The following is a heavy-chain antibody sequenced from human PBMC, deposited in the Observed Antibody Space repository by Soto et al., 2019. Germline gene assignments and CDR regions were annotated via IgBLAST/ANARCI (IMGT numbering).Heavy chain of an antibody. CDR1: GFTFSSYA. V-gene: IGHV3-30-3*01. CDR3: TGGLGLSWYSYGYYFDY. D-gene: IGHD5-18*01. J-gene: IGHJ4*02. Sequence: GGSLRLSCAASGFTFSSYAMHWVRQAPGKGLEWVAVISYDGSNKYYADSVKGRFTISRDNSKNTLYLQMNSLRAEDTAVYYCTGGLGLSWYSYGYYFDYWGQGTLVTVSS. CDR2: ISYDGSNK.